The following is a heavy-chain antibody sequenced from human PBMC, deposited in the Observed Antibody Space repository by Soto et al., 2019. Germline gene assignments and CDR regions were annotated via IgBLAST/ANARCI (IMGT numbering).Heavy chain of an antibody. CDR1: GFTFSSYS. J-gene: IGHJ3*02. V-gene: IGHV3-21*01. CDR3: ATGMLQSTAFDI. Sequence: GGSLRLPSAASGFTFSSYSMNWVLQAPGKGLEWVSSISSSSSYIYYADSVKGRFTISRDNAKNSLYLQMNSLRAEDTAVYYCATGMLQSTAFDIWGQGTMVTVSS. D-gene: IGHD4-4*01. CDR2: ISSSSSYI.